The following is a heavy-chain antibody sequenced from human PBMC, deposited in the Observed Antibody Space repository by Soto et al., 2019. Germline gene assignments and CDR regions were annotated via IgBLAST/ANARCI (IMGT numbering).Heavy chain of an antibody. Sequence: ASVKVSCKASGYTFTSYGISWVRQAPGQGLEWMGWISAYNGNTNYAQKLQGRLTMTTDTSTSTAYMELRSLRSDDTAVYYCARDVLLWFGELSDDYWGQGTLVTVSS. D-gene: IGHD3-10*01. CDR1: GYTFTSYG. CDR2: ISAYNGNT. V-gene: IGHV1-18*01. J-gene: IGHJ4*02. CDR3: ARDVLLWFGELSDDY.